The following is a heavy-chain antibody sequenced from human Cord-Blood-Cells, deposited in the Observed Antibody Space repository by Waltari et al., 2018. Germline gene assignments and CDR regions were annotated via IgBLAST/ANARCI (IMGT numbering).Heavy chain of an antibody. V-gene: IGHV3-21*01. J-gene: IGHJ5*02. CDR2: ISSSSSYI. D-gene: IGHD3-3*01. Sequence: EVQLVESGGGLVKPGGSLRPSCAASGFTFSSYSMNWVRQAPGKGLEWVSSISSSSSYIYYADSVKGRFTISRDNAKNSLYLQMNSLRAEDTAVYYCASGVEYYDFWSGYYNWFDPWGQGTLVTVSS. CDR1: GFTFSSYS. CDR3: ASGVEYYDFWSGYYNWFDP.